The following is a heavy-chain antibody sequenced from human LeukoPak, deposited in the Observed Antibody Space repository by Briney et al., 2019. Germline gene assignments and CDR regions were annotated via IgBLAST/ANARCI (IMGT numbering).Heavy chain of an antibody. J-gene: IGHJ5*02. CDR2: INTYKGNT. V-gene: IGHV1-18*01. CDR1: GYSFNSYG. D-gene: IGHD1-26*01. Sequence: ASVKVSCKASGYSFNSYGISWVRQAPGQGLEWMGWINTYKGNTNYAQKFQGRVSMTTDRSTSTAYFELRSLRSDDTAGYYCARDQKVGTTATYTPFDPWGQGTLVTVSS. CDR3: ARDQKVGTTATYTPFDP.